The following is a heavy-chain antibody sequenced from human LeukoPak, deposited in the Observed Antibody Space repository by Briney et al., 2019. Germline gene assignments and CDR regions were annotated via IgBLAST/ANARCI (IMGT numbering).Heavy chain of an antibody. CDR2: FDPEDGET. CDR3: ATARMVRGVTIDY. Sequence: ASVKVSCKVSGYTLTELSMHWVRRAPGKGLGGMGGFDPEDGETIYAQKFQGRVTMTEDTSTDTAYMELSSLRSEDTAVYYCATARMVRGVTIDYWGQGTLVTVSS. J-gene: IGHJ4*02. D-gene: IGHD3-10*01. CDR1: GYTLTELS. V-gene: IGHV1-24*01.